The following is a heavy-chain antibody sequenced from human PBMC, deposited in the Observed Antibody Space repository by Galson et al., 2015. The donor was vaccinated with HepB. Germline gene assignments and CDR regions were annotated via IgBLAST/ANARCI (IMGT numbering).Heavy chain of an antibody. V-gene: IGHV1-18*01. CDR1: GYTFTSYG. D-gene: IGHD6-19*01. CDR3: ARGLVGQWLVPGY. CDR2: NSAYNGNT. J-gene: IGHJ4*02. Sequence: SVKVSCKASGYTFTSYGISWARQAPGQGLEWMGWNSAYNGNTNYAQKLQGRVTMTTDTSTSTADMELRSLRADDTAVYYCARGLVGQWLVPGYWGQGTLVTVSS.